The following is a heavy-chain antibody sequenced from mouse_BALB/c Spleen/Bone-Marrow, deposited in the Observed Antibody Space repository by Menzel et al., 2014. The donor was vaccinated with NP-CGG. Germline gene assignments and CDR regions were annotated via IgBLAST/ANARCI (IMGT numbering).Heavy chain of an antibody. V-gene: IGHV7-3*02. CDR1: GFTFTDYY. J-gene: IGHJ2*01. CDR2: IRNKANGYTT. D-gene: IGHD2-3*01. CDR3: ARYDVYYYFDY. Sequence: EVKLVESGEGLVQPGGSLRLSCATSGFTFTDYYMSWVRQPPGKALEWLGFIRNKANGYTTEYSASVKGRFTISRDNSQSILYLQMNALRAEDSATYYCARYDVYYYFDYWGQGTTLTVSS.